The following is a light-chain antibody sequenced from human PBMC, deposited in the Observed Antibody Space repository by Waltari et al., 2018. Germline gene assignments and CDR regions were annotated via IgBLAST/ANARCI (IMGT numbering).Light chain of an antibody. CDR1: QGISSY. Sequence: AIRMTQSPSSLSASTGDRVPITCRASQGISSYLAWYQQKPGKAPKLLIYAASTLQSGVPSRFSGSGSGTDFTLTISCLQSEDFATYYCQQYYSYPRLFGGGTKVEIK. CDR3: QQYYSYPRL. CDR2: AAS. V-gene: IGKV1-8*01. J-gene: IGKJ4*01.